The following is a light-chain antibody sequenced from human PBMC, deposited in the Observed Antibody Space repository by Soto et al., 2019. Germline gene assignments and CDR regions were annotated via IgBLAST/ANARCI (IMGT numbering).Light chain of an antibody. CDR2: GAS. V-gene: IGKV3-15*01. CDR3: QQYNNWPPLT. CDR1: QSVSSN. Sequence: EIVMTQSPATLSVSPGERATLSCRASQSVSSNFAWYQQKPGQAPRLLIYGASTRATGIPARFSGSGSGTEFTLTISSLQSEDVAVYYCQQYNNWPPLTFGQGTKVEIK. J-gene: IGKJ1*01.